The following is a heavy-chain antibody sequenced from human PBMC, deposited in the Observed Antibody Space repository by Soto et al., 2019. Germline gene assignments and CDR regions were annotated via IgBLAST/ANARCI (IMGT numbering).Heavy chain of an antibody. J-gene: IGHJ4*02. V-gene: IGHV3-33*01. D-gene: IGHD1-26*01. CDR1: GFPFYGFG. CDR2: IRNDGSNE. Sequence: QGQLVESGGGVVQPGRSLRLSCAASGFPFYGFGMHWVRQAPGKGLEWVAIIRNDGSNEDYADSAKGRFTISRDNSKDTLYLQMDSLRAEDTAVYYCVRDGVGGTPFWGYFDYWGQGTLVTVSS. CDR3: VRDGVGGTPFWGYFDY.